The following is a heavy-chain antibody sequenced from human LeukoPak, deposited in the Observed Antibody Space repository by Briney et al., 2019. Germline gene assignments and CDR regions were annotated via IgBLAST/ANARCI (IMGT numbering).Heavy chain of an antibody. D-gene: IGHD3-22*01. CDR3: AKDRYYYDSSGYPDY. J-gene: IGHJ4*02. CDR2: IRYDGSNK. CDR1: GFTFSSYG. V-gene: IGHV3-30*02. Sequence: GGSLRLSCAASGFTFSSYGMHWVRQVPGKGLEWVAFIRYDGSNKYYADSVKGRFTISRDNSKNTLYLQMNSLRAEDTAVYYCAKDRYYYDSSGYPDYWGQGTLVTVSS.